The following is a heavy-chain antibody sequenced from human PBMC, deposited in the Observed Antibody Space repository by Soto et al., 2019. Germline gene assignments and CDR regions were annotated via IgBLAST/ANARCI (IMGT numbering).Heavy chain of an antibody. CDR2: IHPGESYT. V-gene: IGHV5-51*01. Sequence: GESLKISFKSSGYIFTTYWIAWVRQKPFKGLEWMGSIHPGESYTRYSPSFPGQVTISADRSITTAYLQWSSLKASDTAMYYCARHEATYYNFYGMDVWGQGTTVTVSS. J-gene: IGHJ6*02. CDR1: GYIFTTYW. CDR3: ARHEATYYNFYGMDV.